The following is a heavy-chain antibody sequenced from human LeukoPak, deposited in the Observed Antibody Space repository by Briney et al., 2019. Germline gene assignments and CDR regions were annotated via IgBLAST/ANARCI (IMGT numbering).Heavy chain of an antibody. D-gene: IGHD3-3*01. V-gene: IGHV4-61*05. Sequence: SETLSLTCTVSGGSISSSSYYWGWIRQPPGKGLEWIGYIYDSGSTSYNPSLQSRVTISIDTSKNQFSLRLTSVTAADTAVYYCARGGSYYDFWSGYYDYYYYMDVWGKGTTVTVSS. CDR2: IYDSGST. CDR3: ARGGSYYDFWSGYYDYYYYMDV. J-gene: IGHJ6*03. CDR1: GGSISSSSYY.